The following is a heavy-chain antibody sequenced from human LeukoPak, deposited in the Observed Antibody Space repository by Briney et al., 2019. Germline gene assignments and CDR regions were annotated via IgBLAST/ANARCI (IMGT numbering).Heavy chain of an antibody. CDR1: GLSFSSFA. CDR2: IRGNGET. J-gene: IGHJ4*02. D-gene: IGHD1-26*01. Sequence: PGGSLRLSCAASGLSFSSFAMSWVRQGPARGLEWVSSIRGNGETFYADSVKGRFTLSSDSPRNTVYFQLNNLRVEDTAIYYCAREMGVGVLDYWGQGTLVTVSS. V-gene: IGHV3-23*01. CDR3: AREMGVGVLDY.